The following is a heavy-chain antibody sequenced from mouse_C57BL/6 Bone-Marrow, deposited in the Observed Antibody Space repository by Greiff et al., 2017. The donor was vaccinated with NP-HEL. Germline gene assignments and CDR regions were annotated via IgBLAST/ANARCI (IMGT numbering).Heavy chain of an antibody. CDR2: ITHSGET. CDR3: AGDYVGYWYFDV. CDR1: GFPITSGYY. Sequence: QVQLKESGPGLVKPSQSLFLTCSITGFPITSGYYWIWIRQSPGKPLEWMGYITHSGETFYNPSLQSPISITRETSKNQFFLQLNSVTTEDTAMYYCAGDYVGYWYFDVWGTGTTVTVSS. J-gene: IGHJ1*03. V-gene: IGHV12-3*01.